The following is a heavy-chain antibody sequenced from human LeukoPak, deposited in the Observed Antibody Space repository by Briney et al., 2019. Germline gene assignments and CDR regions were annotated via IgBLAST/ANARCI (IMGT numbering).Heavy chain of an antibody. V-gene: IGHV3-23*01. CDR3: ARLGAAAALDSFYGMDV. J-gene: IGHJ6*02. CDR2: IRGSGGST. CDR1: GFTFSSYA. Sequence: GGSLRLSCAASGFTFSSYAMSWVRQAPGKGLEWVSAIRGSGGSTFFADSVKGRFTISRDNSKNTLFLQMNSLRAEDTAVYHCARLGAAAALDSFYGMDVWGHGTTVTVSS. D-gene: IGHD6-13*01.